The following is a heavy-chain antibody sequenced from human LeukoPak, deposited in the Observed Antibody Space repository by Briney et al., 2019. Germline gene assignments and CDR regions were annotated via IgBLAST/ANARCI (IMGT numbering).Heavy chain of an antibody. Sequence: SETLSLTCSVSGYSISSGYHWAWFRQTPGKRLEWLGSIYQDGSTYDNLSLKSRVTLSVDTSKKQFSLKMKTVTVADTAVYYCARVSGPGGVGWYGSYYYYMDVWGKGTTVTISS. CDR2: IYQDGST. V-gene: IGHV4-38-2*02. D-gene: IGHD6-19*01. J-gene: IGHJ6*03. CDR1: GYSISSGYH. CDR3: ARVSGPGGVGWYGSYYYYMDV.